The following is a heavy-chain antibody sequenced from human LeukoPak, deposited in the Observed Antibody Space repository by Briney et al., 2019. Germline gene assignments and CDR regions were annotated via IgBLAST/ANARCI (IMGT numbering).Heavy chain of an antibody. J-gene: IGHJ5*02. CDR1: GYTFTGYY. V-gene: IGHV1-2*02. Sequence: ASVKVSCKASGYTFTGYYMHWLRQAPVQGLEWMGWINPNSGGTNYAQKFQGRVTMTRDTSISTAYMELSRLRSDDTAVYYCAGSRIAVAGHNWFDPWGQGTLVTVSS. CDR2: INPNSGGT. CDR3: AGSRIAVAGHNWFDP. D-gene: IGHD6-19*01.